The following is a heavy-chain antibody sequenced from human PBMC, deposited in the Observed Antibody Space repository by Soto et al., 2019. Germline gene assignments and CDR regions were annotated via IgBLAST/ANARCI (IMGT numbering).Heavy chain of an antibody. CDR2: IYHSGST. CDR3: ARVTYYYYGMDV. V-gene: IGHV4-59*01. CDR1: GGSISSYY. D-gene: IGHD5-18*01. Sequence: PSETLSLTCTVSGGSISSYYWSWIRQPPGKGLEWIGYIYHSGSTNYNPSLKSRVTISVDTSKNQFSLKLSSVTAADTAVYYCARVTYYYYGMDVWGQGTTVTVSS. J-gene: IGHJ6*02.